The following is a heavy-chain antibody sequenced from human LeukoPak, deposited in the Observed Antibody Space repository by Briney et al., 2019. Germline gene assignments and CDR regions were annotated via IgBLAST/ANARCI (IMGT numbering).Heavy chain of an antibody. CDR1: GFTLSSYS. V-gene: IGHV3-21*01. D-gene: IGHD6-6*01. J-gene: IGHJ4*02. CDR3: ARDSTVRLVDY. Sequence: PGGSPRLSCAASGFTLSSYSMNWVRQAPGKGLEWVSSISSSSSYIYYADSVKSRFTISRDNAKNSLYLQMNSLRAEDTAVYYCARDSTVRLVDYWGQGTLVTVSS. CDR2: ISSSSSYI.